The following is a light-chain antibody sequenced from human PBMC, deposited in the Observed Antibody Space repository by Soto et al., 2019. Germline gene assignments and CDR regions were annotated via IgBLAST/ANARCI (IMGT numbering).Light chain of an antibody. CDR3: QQYGSSPRT. Sequence: IVLTQSPGTLSLFSGETVTLSYKSSQSVSSSYLAWYQQKPGQAPRLLIYGASSRATGIPDRFSGSGSGTDFTLTISRLEPEDFAVYYCQQYGSSPRTFGQGTKV. V-gene: IGKV3-20*01. CDR2: GAS. J-gene: IGKJ1*01. CDR1: QSVSSSY.